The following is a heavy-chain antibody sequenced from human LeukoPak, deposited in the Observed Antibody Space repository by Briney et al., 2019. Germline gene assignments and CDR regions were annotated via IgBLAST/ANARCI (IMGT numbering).Heavy chain of an antibody. V-gene: IGHV4-4*07. Sequence: KPSETLSLTCTVSGGSISSYYWSWIRQPAGKGLEWIGRIYASGSTNYNPSLKSRVTMPVDTSKNQFSLKLTSVTAADTAVYYCAREYSSSSGKNTFDIWGQGTMVTVSS. CDR3: AREYSSSSGKNTFDI. D-gene: IGHD6-6*01. CDR1: GGSISSYY. J-gene: IGHJ3*02. CDR2: IYASGST.